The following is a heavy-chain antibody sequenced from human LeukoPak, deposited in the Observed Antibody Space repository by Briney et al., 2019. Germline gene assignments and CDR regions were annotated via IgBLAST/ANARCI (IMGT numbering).Heavy chain of an antibody. CDR2: ISYDGSNK. CDR1: GFTFSSYG. J-gene: IGHJ4*02. V-gene: IGHV3-30*18. Sequence: GGSLRLSCAASGFTFSSYGMHWVRQAPGKGLEWVAVISYDGSNKYYADSVKGRFTISRDNSKNTLYLQMNSLRAEDTAVYYCANPPWEPEGYWGQGTLVTVSS. D-gene: IGHD1-26*01. CDR3: ANPPWEPEGY.